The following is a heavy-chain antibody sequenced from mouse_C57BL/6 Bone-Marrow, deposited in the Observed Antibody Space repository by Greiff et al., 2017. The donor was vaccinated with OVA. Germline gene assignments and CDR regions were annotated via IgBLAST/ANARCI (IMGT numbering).Heavy chain of an antibody. J-gene: IGHJ3*01. CDR1: GFNIKDYY. CDR2: IDPEDGDT. V-gene: IGHV14-2*01. CDR3: ARSSDGSWFAY. D-gene: IGHD2-10*02. Sequence: EVKLVESGAELVKPGASVKLSCTASGFNIKDYYMHWVKQRTEQGLEWIGRIDPEDGDTKYAPKFQSKATITADTSSNTAYLQLSSLTSENTAVYYCARSSDGSWFAYWGQGTLVTVSA.